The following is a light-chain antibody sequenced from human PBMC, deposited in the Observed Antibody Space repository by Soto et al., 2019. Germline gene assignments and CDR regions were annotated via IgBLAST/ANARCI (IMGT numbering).Light chain of an antibody. V-gene: IGKV3-11*01. J-gene: IGKJ1*01. CDR2: DAS. CDR1: QAVNTR. Sequence: EIVLTQSPATLSSFPGDRVTLSWRASQAVNTRLAWYQHKTGQAPRLLIYDASNRATGIPARFSGSVYGTDFYLTISSLEPEDFAVYYCQQRSDWPRTFGQGTKVDIK. CDR3: QQRSDWPRT.